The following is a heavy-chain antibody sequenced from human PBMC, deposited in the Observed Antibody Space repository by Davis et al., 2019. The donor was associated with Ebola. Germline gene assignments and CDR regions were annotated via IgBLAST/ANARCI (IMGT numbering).Heavy chain of an antibody. CDR3: ARGYGSGRHLDY. CDR1: GFTFSSNS. D-gene: IGHD3-10*01. J-gene: IGHJ4*02. V-gene: IGHV3-21*06. CDR2: ISSSSNYI. Sequence: VILGGSLRLSCAASGFTFSSNSMNWVRQAPGKGLEWVSFISSSSNYIYYADSVKGRFTVSRDNDKNTLYLQMNSLRDEDTAVYYCARGYGSGRHLDYWGQGTLVTVSS.